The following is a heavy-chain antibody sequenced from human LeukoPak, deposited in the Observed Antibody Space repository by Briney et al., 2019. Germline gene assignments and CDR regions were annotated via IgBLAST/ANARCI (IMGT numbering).Heavy chain of an antibody. D-gene: IGHD4-17*01. V-gene: IGHV4-59*01. CDR2: IYYSGST. CDR1: GGSISSYY. Sequence: PSETLSLTCTVSGGSISSYYWSRIRQPPGKGLEWIGYIYYSGSTNYNPSLKSRVTISVDTSKNQFSLKLSSVTAADTAVYYCARGSYTTTGYDYWGQGTLVTVSS. J-gene: IGHJ4*02. CDR3: ARGSYTTTGYDY.